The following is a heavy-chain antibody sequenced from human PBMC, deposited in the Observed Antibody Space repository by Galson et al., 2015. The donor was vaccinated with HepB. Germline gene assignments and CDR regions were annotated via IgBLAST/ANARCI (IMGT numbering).Heavy chain of an antibody. D-gene: IGHD3-10*01. CDR3: AKDPPGSRWPNYYYHHMDV. CDR2: ISYGGSNK. CDR1: GFTFSTCG. J-gene: IGHJ6*03. Sequence: SLRLSCAASGFTFSTCGMHWVRQAPGKGLEWVTIISYGGSNKDYADSVKGRFAVSRDNSKNTLYQQMNSLRPDDTAIYYCAKDPPGSRWPNYYYHHMDVWGKGTTVTVSS. V-gene: IGHV3-30*18.